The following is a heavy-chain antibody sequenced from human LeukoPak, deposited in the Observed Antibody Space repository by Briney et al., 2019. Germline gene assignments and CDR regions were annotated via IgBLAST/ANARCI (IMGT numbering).Heavy chain of an antibody. Sequence: GGSLRLSCAASGFTFSSYAIYWVRQAPGKGLEWVSGISGSGGITYFADPVKGRFTISRDNSKNAVYLQMNSLRVEDTAVYYCAKTTTGYSSGRYPGWPVDYWGQGTLVTVSS. CDR2: ISGSGGIT. CDR3: AKTTTGYSSGRYPGWPVDY. D-gene: IGHD6-19*01. CDR1: GFTFSSYA. V-gene: IGHV3-23*01. J-gene: IGHJ4*02.